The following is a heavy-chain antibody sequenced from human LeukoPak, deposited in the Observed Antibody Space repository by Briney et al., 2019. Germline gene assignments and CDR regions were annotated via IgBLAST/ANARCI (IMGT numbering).Heavy chain of an antibody. D-gene: IGHD3-10*01. CDR3: ARVRQLLWFGGLTYYYGMDV. Sequence: ASVKVSCKVSGYTFTSYDINWVRQATGQGLEWMGWMNPNSGNTGYAQKFQGRVTMTRNTSISTAYMELSSLRSEDTAVYYCARVRQLLWFGGLTYYYGMDVRGQGTTVTVSS. CDR1: GYTFTSYD. V-gene: IGHV1-8*01. CDR2: MNPNSGNT. J-gene: IGHJ6*02.